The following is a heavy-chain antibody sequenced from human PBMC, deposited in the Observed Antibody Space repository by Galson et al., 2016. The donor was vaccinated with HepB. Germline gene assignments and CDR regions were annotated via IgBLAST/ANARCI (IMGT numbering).Heavy chain of an antibody. J-gene: IGHJ3*02. CDR1: GFTFSSYG. D-gene: IGHD4/OR15-4a*01. V-gene: IGHV3-30*03. Sequence: SLRLSCAASGFTFSSYGMHWVRQAPGKGLEWVAFISYDGSNKKYADSVKGRFTISRDNSKKTLYLQMNSLRAEDTALCYCARDLGVGGANRDAFDIWGQGTMVTVFS. CDR3: ARDLGVGGANRDAFDI. CDR2: ISYDGSNK.